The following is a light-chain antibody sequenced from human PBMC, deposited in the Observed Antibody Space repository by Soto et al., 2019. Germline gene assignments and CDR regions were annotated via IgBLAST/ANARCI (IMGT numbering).Light chain of an antibody. CDR3: QQYGSSGT. J-gene: IGKJ1*01. Sequence: EIVLTQSPGTLSLSPGETATLSCRASQTVNSDYLAWFQQRPGQAPRLLIFATSNRATGITDRFSGSGSGTDFTLTISRLEPEDFAVYYCQQYGSSGTFGQGTKVDIK. CDR1: QTVNSDY. CDR2: ATS. V-gene: IGKV3-20*01.